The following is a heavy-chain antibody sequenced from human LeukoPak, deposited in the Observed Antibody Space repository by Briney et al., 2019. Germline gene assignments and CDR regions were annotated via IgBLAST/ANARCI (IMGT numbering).Heavy chain of an antibody. CDR1: GFTFSSYA. D-gene: IGHD1-20*01. V-gene: IGHV3-23*01. CDR3: AKAPITGTWGFYYYFDY. Sequence: PGGSLRLSCAASGFTFSSYAMSWVRQAPGKGLEWVSAISGSGDSTYYADSVKGRFTISRDNSKNTLYLQMNSLRAEDTAVYYCAKAPITGTWGFYYYFDYWGQGTLVTVSS. CDR2: ISGSGDST. J-gene: IGHJ4*02.